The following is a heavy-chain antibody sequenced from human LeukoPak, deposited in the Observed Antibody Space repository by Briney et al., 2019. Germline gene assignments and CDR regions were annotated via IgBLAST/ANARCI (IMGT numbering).Heavy chain of an antibody. Sequence: GSLRLSCAASGFPFSSYAMSWVRQAPGRGLEWVSAISGSGGSTYYADSVKGRFTISRDNSKNTLYLQMNSLRAEDTAVYYCAKDYYDSSGYYSPTFDYWGQGTLVTVSS. J-gene: IGHJ4*02. V-gene: IGHV3-23*01. CDR3: AKDYYDSSGYYSPTFDY. D-gene: IGHD3-22*01. CDR1: GFPFSSYA. CDR2: ISGSGGST.